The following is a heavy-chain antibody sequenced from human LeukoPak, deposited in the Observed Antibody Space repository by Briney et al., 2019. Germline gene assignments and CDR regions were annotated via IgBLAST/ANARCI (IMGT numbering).Heavy chain of an antibody. CDR1: GYTFTSYG. J-gene: IGHJ5*02. Sequence: ASVKVSCKASGYTFTSYGISWVRQAPGQGLEWMGWISAYNGNTNYAQKLQGRVTMTTDTSTSTAYMELRSLRFDDTAVYYCARRLEQQPSRPRFDPWGQGTLVTVSS. V-gene: IGHV1-18*01. CDR3: ARRLEQQPSRPRFDP. D-gene: IGHD6-13*01. CDR2: ISAYNGNT.